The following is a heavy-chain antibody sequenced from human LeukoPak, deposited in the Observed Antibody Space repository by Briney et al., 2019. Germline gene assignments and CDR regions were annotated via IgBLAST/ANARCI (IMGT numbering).Heavy chain of an antibody. V-gene: IGHV1-69*06. J-gene: IGHJ3*02. CDR2: IIPIFGTS. Sequence: SVKVSCKASGGTFSNYDISWVRQAPGQGLEWMGGIIPIFGTSNYAQKFQGRVTIIADKSTSTAYMELSSLRSEDTAVYYCARRYCTNGVCYHDRGAFDIWGQGTMVILSS. CDR1: GGTFSNYD. D-gene: IGHD2-8*01. CDR3: ARRYCTNGVCYHDRGAFDI.